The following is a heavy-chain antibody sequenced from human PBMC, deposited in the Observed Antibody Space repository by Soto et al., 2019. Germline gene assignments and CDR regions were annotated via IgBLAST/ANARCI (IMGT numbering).Heavy chain of an antibody. CDR2: FGTTNANT. J-gene: IGHJ4*02. V-gene: IGHV1-18*01. Sequence: ASVKVSCKTSGYTFTSYGLAWHRQAPAQRREWLRWFGTTNANTNDAEKFQGRVTMTSDRATATSFMELRTLRSDYTAVYYCARELSRDPTAYYYFDYWGQGTLVTVSS. CDR1: GYTFTSYG. CDR3: ARELSRDPTAYYYFDY. D-gene: IGHD3-9*01.